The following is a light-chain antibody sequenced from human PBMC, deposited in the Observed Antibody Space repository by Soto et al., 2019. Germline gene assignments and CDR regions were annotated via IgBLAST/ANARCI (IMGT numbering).Light chain of an antibody. J-gene: IGKJ1*01. CDR3: QQYDSFPRT. CDR2: DAF. CDR1: QDISNY. V-gene: IGKV1-33*01. Sequence: DIQMTQSPSSLSASAGDRVTITFQASQDISNYLNWYQQKPGNAPKLLIDDAFNLETGVPSRFSGSGSGTDFTFTISSLQPEDIATYYCQQYDSFPRTVGQGTKVDIK.